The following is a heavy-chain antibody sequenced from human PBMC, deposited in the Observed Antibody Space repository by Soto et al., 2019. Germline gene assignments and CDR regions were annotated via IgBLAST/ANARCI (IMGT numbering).Heavy chain of an antibody. J-gene: IGHJ5*02. D-gene: IGHD3-22*01. CDR3: AKAASPYFDSSGYYGS. Sequence: GESLKISCAASGPIFSSYAMSWVRQAPGKGLEWVSGISGSGGSTYYADSVKGRFTISRDNSKNTLYLQMNSLRAEDTAVYYCAKAASPYFDSSGYYGSWGQGALVTVSS. CDR1: GPIFSSYA. CDR2: ISGSGGST. V-gene: IGHV3-23*01.